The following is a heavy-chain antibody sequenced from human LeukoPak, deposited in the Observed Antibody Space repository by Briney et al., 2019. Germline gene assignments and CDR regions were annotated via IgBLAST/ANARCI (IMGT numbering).Heavy chain of an antibody. CDR3: TTPVAGREFDY. CDR1: GFTFSGSA. J-gene: IGHJ4*02. D-gene: IGHD6-19*01. Sequence: PGGSLRLSCAASGFTFSGSAMHWVRQASGKGLEWVGCIRSKANSSATAYAASVKGRFTISRDDSKNTAYLQMNSLKTEDTAVYYCTTPVAGREFDYWGQGTLVTVSS. V-gene: IGHV3-73*01. CDR2: IRSKANSSAT.